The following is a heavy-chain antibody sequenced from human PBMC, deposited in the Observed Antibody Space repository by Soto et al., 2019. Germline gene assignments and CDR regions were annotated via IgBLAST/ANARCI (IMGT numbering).Heavy chain of an antibody. Sequence: GGSLRLSNAASGFTFSSYAMGWVRQAPGKGLEWVSAVSGSAANTFYADSVKGRFTISRDNSKNTLYLQMSGLRAEDTAVYFCAKGSDYFESSGHNLEYFQHWGQGTLVTVSS. D-gene: IGHD3-22*01. J-gene: IGHJ1*01. CDR3: AKGSDYFESSGHNLEYFQH. CDR2: VSGSAANT. V-gene: IGHV3-23*01. CDR1: GFTFSSYA.